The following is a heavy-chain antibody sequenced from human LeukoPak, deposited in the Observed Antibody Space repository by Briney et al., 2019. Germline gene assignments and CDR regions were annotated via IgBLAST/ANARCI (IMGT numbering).Heavy chain of an antibody. J-gene: IGHJ4*02. CDR3: AKSDCGGDGCKLLNY. D-gene: IGHD2-21*01. CDR1: GGSFSDYY. Sequence: SETLSLTCAVYGGSFSDYYWTWIRQPPGKGLEWIGQINYSGSTNYNPSLKSRVTIAVDTSKNQFSLKVSSVTAADTAVYYCAKSDCGGDGCKLLNYWGQGTLVTVSS. CDR2: INYSGST. V-gene: IGHV4-34*01.